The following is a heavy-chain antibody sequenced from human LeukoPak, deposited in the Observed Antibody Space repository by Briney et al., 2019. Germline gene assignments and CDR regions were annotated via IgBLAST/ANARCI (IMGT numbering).Heavy chain of an antibody. CDR1: GFTFSTYG. Sequence: PGGSLRLSCAASGFTFSTYGMHWVRQAPGKGLEWVAFIGHDGTKKYYADFVQGRFTISRDNSKNTLYLEMNSLSGEDTALYYCAKDHVTWGNRYFDHWGEGTLGTVSS. CDR3: AKDHVTWGNRYFDH. D-gene: IGHD3-16*01. V-gene: IGHV3-30*02. J-gene: IGHJ4*02. CDR2: IGHDGTKK.